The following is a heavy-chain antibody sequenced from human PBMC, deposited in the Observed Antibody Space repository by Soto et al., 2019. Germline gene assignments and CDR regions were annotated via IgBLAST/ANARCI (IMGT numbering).Heavy chain of an antibody. CDR1: GGTFSSYT. CDR3: ARFSERELTLGSWFDP. J-gene: IGHJ5*02. CDR2: IIPILGIA. Sequence: ASVKVSCKASGGTFSSYTISWVRQAPGQGLEWMGRIIPILGIANYAQKFQGRVTITADKSTSTAYMELSSLRSEDTAVYYCARFSERELTLGSWFDPWGQGTLVTVSS. D-gene: IGHD1-7*01. V-gene: IGHV1-69*02.